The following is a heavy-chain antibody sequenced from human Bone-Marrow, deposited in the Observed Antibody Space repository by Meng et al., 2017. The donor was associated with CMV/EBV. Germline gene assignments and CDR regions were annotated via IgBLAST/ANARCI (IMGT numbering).Heavy chain of an antibody. D-gene: IGHD6-13*01. V-gene: IGHV3-73*01. CDR2: IRSKANNYAT. CDR1: GFTFSGSA. J-gene: IGHJ4*02. CDR3: TRLGNSWSLDY. Sequence: GESLKISCAASGFTFSGSAMHWVRQASGKGLEWVGRIRSKANNYATAYAASVKGRFTISRDDSKNTAYLQMNSLKTEDTAVYYCTRLGNSWSLDYWGQGTRVTVSS.